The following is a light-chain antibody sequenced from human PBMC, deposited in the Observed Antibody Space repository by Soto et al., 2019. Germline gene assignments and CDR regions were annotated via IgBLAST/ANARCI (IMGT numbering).Light chain of an antibody. J-gene: IGKJ1*01. V-gene: IGKV3-15*01. CDR2: GAS. CDR3: QQYDKLSPWT. Sequence: EVVMTQSPATLSVSPGERATLSCRASQSVGSYLAWYQHKPGQAPRLLIYGASIRATGVPVRFSGSGSGTAFTLTVSSVPSEDFAVYLCQQYDKLSPWTSGLGTLVEVK. CDR1: QSVGSY.